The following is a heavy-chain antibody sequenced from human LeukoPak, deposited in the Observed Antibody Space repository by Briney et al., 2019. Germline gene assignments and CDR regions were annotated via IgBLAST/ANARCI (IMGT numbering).Heavy chain of an antibody. D-gene: IGHD3-9*01. CDR1: GFTFSSYG. Sequence: GRSLRLSCAASGFTFSSYGMHWVRQAPGNGLEWVAVIWYDGSNKYYADSVKGRFTISRDNSKNTLYLQMNSLRAEDTAVYYCARGGYYDILTGYYFDYWGQGTLVTVSS. CDR3: ARGGYYDILTGYYFDY. CDR2: IWYDGSNK. V-gene: IGHV3-33*01. J-gene: IGHJ4*02.